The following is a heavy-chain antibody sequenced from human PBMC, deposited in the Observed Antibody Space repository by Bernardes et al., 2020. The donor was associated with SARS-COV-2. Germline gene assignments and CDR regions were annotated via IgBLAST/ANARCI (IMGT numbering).Heavy chain of an antibody. D-gene: IGHD4-17*01. CDR1: GFTFSNYS. J-gene: IGHJ6*04. CDR3: ARDWDYGEEGYYYGVDV. CDR2: ISSDGDNK. V-gene: IGHV3-64*04. Sequence: GGSLRLSCSASGFTFSNYSMHWVRQAPGKGLEYVSGISSDGDNKQYADSVKGRFTISRDNSRNTLYLLMNSLRPEDTAVYYCARDWDYGEEGYYYGVDVWGKGSTVNVSS.